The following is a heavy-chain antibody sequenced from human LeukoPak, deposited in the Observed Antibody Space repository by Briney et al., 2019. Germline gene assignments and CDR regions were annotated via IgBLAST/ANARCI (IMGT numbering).Heavy chain of an antibody. Sequence: ASVKVSCKASGGTFSSYAISWVRQAPGQGLEWMGGIIPIFDTTDYAQKLQGRVTITADESTSTAYMQLSSLRSEDTAVYYCASGEGFGEAMSFDYWGQGTLVTVSS. V-gene: IGHV1-69*01. CDR2: IIPIFDTT. D-gene: IGHD3-10*01. CDR1: GGTFSSYA. CDR3: ASGEGFGEAMSFDY. J-gene: IGHJ4*02.